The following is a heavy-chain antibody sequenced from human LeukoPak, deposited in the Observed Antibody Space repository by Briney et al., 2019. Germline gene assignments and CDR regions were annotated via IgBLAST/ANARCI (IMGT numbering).Heavy chain of an antibody. Sequence: PGGSLRLSCAASGFTFSNYAMTWVRQAPGKGLEWVSAISGDGYFTVYADSVKGRLTISRDNSRNTLSLQMNSLRAEDTAVYYCYSGYDWSFDYWGQGTLVTVSS. V-gene: IGHV3-23*01. CDR2: ISGDGYFT. D-gene: IGHD5-12*01. CDR3: YSGYDWSFDY. CDR1: GFTFSNYA. J-gene: IGHJ4*02.